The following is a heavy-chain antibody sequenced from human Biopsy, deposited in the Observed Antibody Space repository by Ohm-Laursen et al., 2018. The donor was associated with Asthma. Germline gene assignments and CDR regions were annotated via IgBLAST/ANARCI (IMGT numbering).Heavy chain of an antibody. J-gene: IGHJ4*02. V-gene: IGHV3-11*06. CDR3: ARGGSRDLWGTYRYPWDY. CDR1: GFSLSDYY. Sequence: SLRLSCAASGFSLSDYYMSWIRQAPGEGLEWVSYISWSSSYTNYADSVKGRFTISRDNAKNSLFLQMNSLRAEDTAVYYCARGGSRDLWGTYRYPWDYWGQGTLVTVSS. CDR2: ISWSSSYT. D-gene: IGHD3-16*02.